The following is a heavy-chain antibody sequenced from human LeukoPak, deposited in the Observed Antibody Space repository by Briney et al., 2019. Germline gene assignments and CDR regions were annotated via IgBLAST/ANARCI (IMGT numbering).Heavy chain of an antibody. CDR2: IRSSSSYI. D-gene: IGHD2-2*02. CDR3: ARDLRYCSSTSCYKDY. CDR1: GFTFCSFA. J-gene: IGHJ4*02. Sequence: GGSLRLSCAASGFTFCSFAMSWVRAAPGRGVEWGSSIRSSSSYIYYADSVKGRFTISRDNAKNSLYLQMNSLRAEDTAVYYCARDLRYCSSTSCYKDYWGQGTLVTVSS. V-gene: IGHV3-21*01.